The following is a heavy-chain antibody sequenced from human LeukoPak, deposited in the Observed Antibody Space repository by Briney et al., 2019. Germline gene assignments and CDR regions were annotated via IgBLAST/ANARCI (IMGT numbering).Heavy chain of an antibody. V-gene: IGHV3-48*03. CDR3: ARGRFFDY. Sequence: GGSLRLSCAASGITFSSSEMNWVRQAPGKGLEWVSFISSSGIIYYGDFVKGRFTISRDNAKNSLYLQMNSLRAKDTAIYYCARGRFFDYWGQGTLVTVSS. CDR1: GITFSSSE. J-gene: IGHJ4*02. CDR2: ISSSGII.